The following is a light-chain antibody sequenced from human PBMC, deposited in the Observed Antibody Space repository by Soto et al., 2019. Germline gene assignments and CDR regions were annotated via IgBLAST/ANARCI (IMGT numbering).Light chain of an antibody. J-gene: IGKJ4*01. CDR2: AAS. Sequence: DIQFNQSPSFLSASVVDRVTITCRASQGISSYLAWYQQKPGKAHKLLIYAASTLQSGVPSRFSGSGSGTEFTLTISSLQPEEFATYYCQQLNSYPLTVGGGSKVDIK. CDR1: QGISSY. CDR3: QQLNSYPLT. V-gene: IGKV1-9*01.